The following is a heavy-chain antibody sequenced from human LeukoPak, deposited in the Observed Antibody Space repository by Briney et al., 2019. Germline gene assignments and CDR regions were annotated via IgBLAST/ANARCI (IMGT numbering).Heavy chain of an antibody. J-gene: IGHJ4*02. V-gene: IGHV3-23*01. CDR2: ISGSGDNT. Sequence: GGSLRLSCAASGFTLSTYAMNWVRQAPGQGLEWVSGISGSGDNTYYADSVRGRFTISRDKSKSTVYLQMNSLGVEDTAIYYCARGRKLGAPTYFFDYWGQGTLVTVSS. CDR1: GFTLSTYA. D-gene: IGHD1-26*01. CDR3: ARGRKLGAPTYFFDY.